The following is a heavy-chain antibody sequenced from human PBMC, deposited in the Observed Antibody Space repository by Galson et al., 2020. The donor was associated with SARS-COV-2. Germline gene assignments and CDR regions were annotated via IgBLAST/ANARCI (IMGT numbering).Heavy chain of an antibody. CDR1: GGSIHSGGYS. J-gene: IGHJ2*01. Sequence: SETLSLTCAVSGGSIHSGGYSWTWIRQPPGKGLEWLGYIYQSGATHYNPSLKSRLTISVDRSKNHLSLDLTSVNVADSAVYYWARRYVDGLSPYWLFDLWGRGTLVTVSS. CDR2: IYQSGAT. CDR3: ARRYVDGLSPYWLFDL. V-gene: IGHV4-30-2*01. D-gene: IGHD3-16*01.